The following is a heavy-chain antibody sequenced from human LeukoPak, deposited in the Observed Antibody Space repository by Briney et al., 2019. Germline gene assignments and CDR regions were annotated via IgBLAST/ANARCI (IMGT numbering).Heavy chain of an antibody. CDR3: ARGEGISGSYALFDY. CDR1: GGSISSYY. D-gene: IGHD1-26*01. Sequence: ETLSLTCTVSGGSISSYYWSWIRQPPGKGLEWIGNIYYSGSTNYNPSLKSRVTISVDTSKNQFSLKLSSVTAADTAVYYCARGEGISGSYALFDYWGQGTLVTVSS. J-gene: IGHJ4*02. CDR2: IYYSGST. V-gene: IGHV4-59*01.